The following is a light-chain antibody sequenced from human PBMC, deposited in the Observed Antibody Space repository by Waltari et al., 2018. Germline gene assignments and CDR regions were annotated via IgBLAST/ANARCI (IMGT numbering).Light chain of an antibody. J-gene: IGKJ2*01. CDR1: QSVGTY. CDR3: QQRSSWTPHT. V-gene: IGKV3-11*01. CDR2: DAS. Sequence: EIVLTQSPATLSLSPGETATLSRRASQSVGTYLAWHQQKTGQAPRLLIYDASNRSTGIPDRFRGSGSGTDFTLTISSLEPEDFALYYCQQRSSWTPHTFGQGARLEIK.